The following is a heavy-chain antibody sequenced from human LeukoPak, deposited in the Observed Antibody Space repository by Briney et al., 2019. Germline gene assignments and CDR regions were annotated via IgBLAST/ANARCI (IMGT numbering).Heavy chain of an antibody. V-gene: IGHV1-18*01. Sequence: ASVKVSCKTSGYTFSNFGINWVRQAPGQGLEWMGWISGNNDNPNYGQKFQGRLTVTTDSSTSTAYMELRNLRFDDTAVYYCARDGTSTDDYWGQGTLVTVSS. D-gene: IGHD2-2*01. CDR2: ISGNNDNP. CDR3: ARDGTSTDDY. CDR1: GYTFSNFG. J-gene: IGHJ4*02.